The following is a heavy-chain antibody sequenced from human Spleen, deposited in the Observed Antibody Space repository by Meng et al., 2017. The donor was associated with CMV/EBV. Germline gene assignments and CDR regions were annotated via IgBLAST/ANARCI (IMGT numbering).Heavy chain of an antibody. CDR2: MYYTGST. J-gene: IGHJ3*02. Sequence: GSLRLSCSVSGASISSYYWSWIRQPPGKGLEWIGYMYYTGSTNYNPSLKSRVTISVDRSKNQFSLKLSSVTAADTAVYYCAREVYDTSGYHGAFDIWGQGTMVTVSS. CDR3: AREVYDTSGYHGAFDI. CDR1: GASISSYY. D-gene: IGHD3-22*01. V-gene: IGHV4-59*01.